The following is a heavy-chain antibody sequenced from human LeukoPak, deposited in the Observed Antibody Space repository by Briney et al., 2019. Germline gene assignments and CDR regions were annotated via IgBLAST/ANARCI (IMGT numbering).Heavy chain of an antibody. CDR1: GYTFTGYY. CDR3: ARFDKDSGYLDY. CDR2: INPNSGGA. D-gene: IGHD2-15*01. J-gene: IGHJ4*02. V-gene: IGHV1-2*02. Sequence: GASVKVSCKASGYTFTGYYMHWVRQAPGQGLAWMGWINPNSGGANYAQKFQGRVTMTRDTSISTAYMELSRLRSDDTAVYYCARFDKDSGYLDYWGQGTLVTVSS.